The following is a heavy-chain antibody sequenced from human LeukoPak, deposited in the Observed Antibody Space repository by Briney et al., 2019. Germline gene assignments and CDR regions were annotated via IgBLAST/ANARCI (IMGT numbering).Heavy chain of an antibody. CDR2: IIPIFGTT. V-gene: IGHV1-69*13. Sequence: SVKVSCKASGGTFSNYAISWVRQAPGQGLEWMGGIIPIFGTTNYAQKFQGRVTITADESTSTAYMELSSLRSGDTAVYYCARQQRKYYDFWSGQNWFDPWGQGTLVTVSS. J-gene: IGHJ5*02. CDR3: ARQQRKYYDFWSGQNWFDP. CDR1: GGTFSNYA. D-gene: IGHD3-3*01.